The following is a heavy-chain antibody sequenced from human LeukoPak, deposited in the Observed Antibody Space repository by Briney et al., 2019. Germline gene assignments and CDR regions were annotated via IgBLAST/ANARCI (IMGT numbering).Heavy chain of an antibody. CDR2: ISWNGGGI. Sequence: PGGSLRLSCAASGFTFDDYAMHWVRQAPGKGLEWVSGISWNGGGIGYADSVKGRFTISRDNAKNSLYLQMNSLRPEDTVFYYCAKAAGYTSGWHEDYWGQGTLVTVSS. D-gene: IGHD6-19*01. V-gene: IGHV3-9*01. CDR3: AKAAGYTSGWHEDY. CDR1: GFTFDDYA. J-gene: IGHJ4*02.